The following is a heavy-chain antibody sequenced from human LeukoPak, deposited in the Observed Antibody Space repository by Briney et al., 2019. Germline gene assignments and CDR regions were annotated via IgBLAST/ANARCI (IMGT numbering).Heavy chain of an antibody. V-gene: IGHV3-53*01. CDR2: IYSGGST. J-gene: IGHJ4*02. Sequence: GGSLRLSCAASGFTVSSNYMSWVRQAPGKGLERVSVIYSGGSTYYADSVKGRFTISRDNSKNTLYLQMNNLRAEDTAVYYCARDRGGNYFDYWGQGTLVTVSS. CDR1: GFTVSSNY. D-gene: IGHD3-16*01. CDR3: ARDRGGNYFDY.